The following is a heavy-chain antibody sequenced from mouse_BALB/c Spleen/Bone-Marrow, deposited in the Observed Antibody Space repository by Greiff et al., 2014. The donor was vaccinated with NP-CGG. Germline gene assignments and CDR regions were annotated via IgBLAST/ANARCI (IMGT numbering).Heavy chain of an antibody. CDR3: ARYRLGTYFDF. V-gene: IGHV14-3*02. CDR2: IDPANGNA. D-gene: IGHD2-14*01. Sequence: VQLQQSGAELVKPGASVKLSCTASGFNIKDTYMHWVKQRPEQGLEWIGRIDPANGNAKYDPKFQGKATITAGTSSNTAYLQVSSLTSEDTAVYYCARYRLGTYFDFWGQGTTLTVSS. CDR1: GFNIKDTY. J-gene: IGHJ2*01.